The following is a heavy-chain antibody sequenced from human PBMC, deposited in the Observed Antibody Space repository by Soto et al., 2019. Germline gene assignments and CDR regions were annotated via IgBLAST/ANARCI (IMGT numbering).Heavy chain of an antibody. J-gene: IGHJ6*02. CDR1: GFTFDDYS. CDR2: ISWNSGSI. CDR3: AKTQYDFWSGVYYYYGMDV. V-gene: IGHV3-9*01. Sequence: PGGSLRLSCAASGFTFDDYSMHWVRQAPGKGLEWVSGISWNSGSIGYADSVKGRFTISRDNAKNSLYLQMNSLRAEDTALYYCAKTQYDFWSGVYYYYGMDVWGQGTTVTVSS. D-gene: IGHD3-3*01.